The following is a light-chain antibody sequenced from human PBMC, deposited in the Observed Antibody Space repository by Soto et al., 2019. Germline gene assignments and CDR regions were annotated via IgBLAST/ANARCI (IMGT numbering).Light chain of an antibody. Sequence: SYELTQAPSVSVSPGQTASITCSGDKLGDKYACWYQQKPGQSPVLVIYQDSKRPSGIPERFSGSNSGNTATLTISGTQAMDEADYYCQAWDSSTAVVFGGGTKRTVL. J-gene: IGLJ2*01. CDR1: KLGDKY. CDR3: QAWDSSTAVV. V-gene: IGLV3-1*01. CDR2: QDS.